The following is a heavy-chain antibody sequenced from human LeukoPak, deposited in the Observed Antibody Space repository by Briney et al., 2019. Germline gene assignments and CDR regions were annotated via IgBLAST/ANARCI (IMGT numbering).Heavy chain of an antibody. Sequence: GGSLRLSCAASEFTFTNYAMTWFRQAPGKGLEWVSVISGSGDTRFYADSVKGRFTISRDNSKNTLYLQMNSLRVDDTAVYYCAKGHSVSGQSVRGYDIWGQGTMVTVSS. J-gene: IGHJ3*02. CDR1: EFTFTNYA. D-gene: IGHD3-22*01. CDR3: AKGHSVSGQSVRGYDI. CDR2: ISGSGDTR. V-gene: IGHV3-23*01.